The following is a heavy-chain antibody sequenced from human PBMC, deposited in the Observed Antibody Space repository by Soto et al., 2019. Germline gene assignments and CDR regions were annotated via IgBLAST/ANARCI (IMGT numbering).Heavy chain of an antibody. V-gene: IGHV1-18*04. Sequence: ASVKVSCKASGYTFTSYGISWVRQAPGQGLEWMGWISAYNGNTNYAQKLQGRVTMTTDTSTSTAYMELRGLRSDDTAVYYCARHSGDYYDSSGYPDIDYWGQGTLVTVSS. J-gene: IGHJ4*02. CDR3: ARHSGDYYDSSGYPDIDY. CDR2: ISAYNGNT. D-gene: IGHD3-22*01. CDR1: GYTFTSYG.